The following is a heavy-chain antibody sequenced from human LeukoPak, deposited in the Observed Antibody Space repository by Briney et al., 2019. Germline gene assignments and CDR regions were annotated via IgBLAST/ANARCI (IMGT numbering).Heavy chain of an antibody. J-gene: IGHJ2*01. V-gene: IGHV4-39*07. CDR2: IYYTGRT. D-gene: IGHD2-21*02. CDR1: GGSISSRSYY. CDR3: ARSAFCGDDCYLGLGYFFDL. Sequence: SETLSLTCTVSGGSISSRSYYWGRIRQPPGMALEWIGSIYYTGRTYYNPSLKSRVTISLDTSKKQFSLNLTSVTAADTAVYYCARSAFCGDDCYLGLGYFFDLWGRDTLVTVSS.